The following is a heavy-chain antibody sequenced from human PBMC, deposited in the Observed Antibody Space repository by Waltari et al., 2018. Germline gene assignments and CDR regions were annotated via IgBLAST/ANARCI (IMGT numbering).Heavy chain of an antibody. V-gene: IGHV3-23*01. CDR3: AKEGYCSGGSCYRLLTY. D-gene: IGHD2-15*01. Sequence: GKGLEWVSAISGSGGSTYYADSVKGRFTISRDNSKNTLYLQMNSLRAEDTAVYYCAKEGYCSGGSCYRLLTYWGQGTLVTVSS. J-gene: IGHJ4*02. CDR2: ISGSGGST.